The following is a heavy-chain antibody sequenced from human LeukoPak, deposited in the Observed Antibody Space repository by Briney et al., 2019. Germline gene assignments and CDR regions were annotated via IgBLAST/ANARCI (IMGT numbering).Heavy chain of an antibody. CDR2: IYYSGST. V-gene: IGHV4-59*01. CDR1: GGSFSGYY. D-gene: IGHD3-10*01. J-gene: IGHJ5*02. Sequence: SETLSLTCAVYGGSFSGYYWSWIRQPPGKGLEWIGCIYYSGSTNYNPSLKSRVTISVDTSKNQFSLKLSSVTAADTAVYYCARGGRNWFDPWGQGTLVTVSS. CDR3: ARGGRNWFDP.